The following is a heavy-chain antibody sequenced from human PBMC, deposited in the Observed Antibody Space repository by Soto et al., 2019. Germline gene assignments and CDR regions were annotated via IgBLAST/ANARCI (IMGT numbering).Heavy chain of an antibody. CDR2: IIPIFGTA. Sequence: SVKVSCKASGGTFSSYAISWVRQAPGQGLEWMGGIIPIFGTANYAQKFQGRVTITADESTSTAYMELSSLRSEDTAVYYCAADVGGYIYVVARHWGPGTLVTVSS. V-gene: IGHV1-69*13. CDR1: GGTFSSYA. D-gene: IGHD1-26*01. J-gene: IGHJ4*02. CDR3: AADVGGYIYVVARH.